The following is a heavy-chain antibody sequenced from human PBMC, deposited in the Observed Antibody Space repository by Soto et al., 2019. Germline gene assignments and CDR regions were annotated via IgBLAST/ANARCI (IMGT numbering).Heavy chain of an antibody. CDR3: ARVREDIQLWLRYFDL. D-gene: IGHD5-18*01. J-gene: IGHJ2*01. CDR1: GGSISSYY. Sequence: QVQLQESGPGLVKPSETLSLTCTVSGGSISSYYWIWIRQPPGKGREWIGYIYYSGSTNYNPSLKRRVTISVDTSNNQFSLKLSSVTAADTDVYYCARVREDIQLWLRYFDLWGRGTLVTVSS. CDR2: IYYSGST. V-gene: IGHV4-59*01.